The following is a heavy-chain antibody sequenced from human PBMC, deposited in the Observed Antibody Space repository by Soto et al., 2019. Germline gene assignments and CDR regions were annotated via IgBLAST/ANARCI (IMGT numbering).Heavy chain of an antibody. CDR1: GFTFSNSW. Sequence: EVHLVESGGGLVQPGGSLRLSCAGSGFTFSNSWMNWVRQAPGKGLEWVATIKEDGSLQFYLDSVKGRFTISRDNAKKSVYLQMNSVRSEDTAVYYCSRSRVHWGQGVLVTVSS. D-gene: IGHD6-13*01. V-gene: IGHV3-7*01. CDR2: IKEDGSLQ. CDR3: SRSRVH. J-gene: IGHJ4*02.